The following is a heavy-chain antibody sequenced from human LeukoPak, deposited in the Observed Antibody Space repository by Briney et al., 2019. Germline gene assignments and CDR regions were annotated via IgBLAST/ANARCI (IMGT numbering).Heavy chain of an antibody. CDR2: ISWNSGSI. CDR3: AKDLSSGWYLIDY. V-gene: IGHV3-9*01. D-gene: IGHD6-19*01. J-gene: IGHJ4*02. CDR1: EFTFSNYW. Sequence: PGGSLRLSCVGSEFTFSNYWMHWVRQAPGKGLEWVSGISWNSGSIGYADSVKGRFTISRDNAKNSLYLQMNSLRAEDTALYYCAKDLSSGWYLIDYWGQGTLVTVSS.